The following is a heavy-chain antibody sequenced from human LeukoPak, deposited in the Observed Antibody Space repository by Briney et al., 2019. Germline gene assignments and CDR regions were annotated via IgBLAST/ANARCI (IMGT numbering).Heavy chain of an antibody. CDR1: GFTVSSNY. J-gene: IGHJ3*02. V-gene: IGHV3-53*01. D-gene: IGHD3-22*01. CDR2: IYSGGST. CDR3: TRAEYYYDSSGDAFDI. Sequence: PGGSLRLSCAASGFTVSSNYMSWVRQAPGKGLEWVSVIYSGGSTYYADSVKGRFTISRDNSKNTLYLQMNSLRAEDTAVYYYTRAEYYYDSSGDAFDIWGQGTMVTVSS.